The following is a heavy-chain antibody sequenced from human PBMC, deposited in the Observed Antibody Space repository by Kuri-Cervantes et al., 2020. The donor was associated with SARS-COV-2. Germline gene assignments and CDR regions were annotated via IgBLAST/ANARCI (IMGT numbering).Heavy chain of an antibody. CDR1: GGTFSRYA. D-gene: IGHD4-23*01. CDR3: AGKGVWGDYGGRDYHYYMDV. CDR2: IIPILGIA. V-gene: IGHV1-69*04. J-gene: IGHJ6*03. Sequence: SVKVSCKASGGTFSRYAISWVRQAPGQGLEWMGRIIPILGIANYAQKFQGRVTITADKSTSTAYMELSSLRSEDTAVYYCAGKGVWGDYGGRDYHYYMDVWGKGTTVTVSS.